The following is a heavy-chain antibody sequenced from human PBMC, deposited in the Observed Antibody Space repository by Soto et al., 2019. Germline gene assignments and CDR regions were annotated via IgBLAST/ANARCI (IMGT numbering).Heavy chain of an antibody. CDR2: ITDSGGST. CDR3: SKDATVVTLYYFAY. CDR1: GFTFNNYC. D-gene: IGHD4-17*01. V-gene: IGHV3-23*01. J-gene: IGHJ4*02. Sequence: PGGSLRLSCAASGFTFNNYCMSLVRQAPGKGLECVSAITDSGGSTYYADSVKGRFTISRDNSKNTVYLQMNSLRAEDTAVYYCSKDATVVTLYYFAYWGQGTMVTVSS.